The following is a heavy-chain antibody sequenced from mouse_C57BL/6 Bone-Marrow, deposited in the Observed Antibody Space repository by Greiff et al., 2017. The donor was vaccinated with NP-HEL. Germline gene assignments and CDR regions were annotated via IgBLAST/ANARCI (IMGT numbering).Heavy chain of an antibody. J-gene: IGHJ3*01. Sequence: DVQLQESGPGLVKPSQSLSLTFSVTGYSITSGYYWNWIRQFPGNKLEWMGYISYDGSNNYNPSLKNRISITRDTSKNQFFLKLNSVTTEDTATYYCARRGGWLLPSWFAYWGQGTLVTVSA. CDR3: ARRGGWLLPSWFAY. CDR2: ISYDGSN. V-gene: IGHV3-6*01. D-gene: IGHD2-3*01. CDR1: GYSITSGYY.